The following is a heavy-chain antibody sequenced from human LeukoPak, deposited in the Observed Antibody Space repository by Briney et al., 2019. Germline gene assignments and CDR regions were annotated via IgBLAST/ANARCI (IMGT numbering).Heavy chain of an antibody. Sequence: SETLSLTCTVSGGSISSSSYYWGWIRQPPGKGLEWIGSIYYSGSTYYNPSLKSRVTISVDASKNQFSLKLSSVTAADAAVYYCARQLGYCSSTSCYADKVDYWGQGTLVTVSS. CDR1: GGSISSSSYY. CDR3: ARQLGYCSSTSCYADKVDY. D-gene: IGHD2-2*01. CDR2: IYYSGST. V-gene: IGHV4-39*01. J-gene: IGHJ4*02.